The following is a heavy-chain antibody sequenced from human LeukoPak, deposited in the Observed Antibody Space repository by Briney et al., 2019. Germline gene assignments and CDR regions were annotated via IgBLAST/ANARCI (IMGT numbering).Heavy chain of an antibody. CDR1: GYTFTGYY. V-gene: IGHV1-2*02. CDR3: ASVGYCGRDCYDNWFDP. Sequence: ASVKVSCKASGYTFTGYYMHWVRQAPGQGLEWMGWINPNSGGTNYAQKFQGRVTMTRDTSISTAYMELSRLRSDDTAVYYCASVGYCGRDCYDNWFDPWGQGTLVTVSS. CDR2: INPNSGGT. D-gene: IGHD2-21*02. J-gene: IGHJ5*02.